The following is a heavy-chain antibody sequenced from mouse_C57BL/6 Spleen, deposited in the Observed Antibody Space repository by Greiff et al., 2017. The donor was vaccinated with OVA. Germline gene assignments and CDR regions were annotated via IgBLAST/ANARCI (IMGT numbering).Heavy chain of an antibody. CDR1: GYSITSGYY. Sequence: EVQLQQSGPGLVKPSQSLSLTCSVTGYSITSGYYWNWIRQFPGNKLEWMGYISYDGSNNYNPSLKNRISITRDTSKNQFFLKLNSVTTEDTATYYCARVVYYGNYEDYWGQGTTPTVSS. J-gene: IGHJ2*01. CDR2: ISYDGSN. D-gene: IGHD2-1*01. CDR3: ARVVYYGNYEDY. V-gene: IGHV3-6*01.